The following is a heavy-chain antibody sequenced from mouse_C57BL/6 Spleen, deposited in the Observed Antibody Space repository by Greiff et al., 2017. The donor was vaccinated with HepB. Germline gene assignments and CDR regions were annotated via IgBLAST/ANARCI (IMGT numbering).Heavy chain of an antibody. Sequence: EVHLVESGGGLVKPGGSLKLSCAASGFTFSSYAMSWVRQTPEKRLEWVATISDGGSYTYYPDNVKGRFTISRDNAKNNLYLQMSHLKSEDTAMYYCARGHYYSYFDYWGQGTTLTVSS. CDR3: ARGHYYSYFDY. CDR2: ISDGGSYT. V-gene: IGHV5-4*01. D-gene: IGHD2-1*01. CDR1: GFTFSSYA. J-gene: IGHJ2*01.